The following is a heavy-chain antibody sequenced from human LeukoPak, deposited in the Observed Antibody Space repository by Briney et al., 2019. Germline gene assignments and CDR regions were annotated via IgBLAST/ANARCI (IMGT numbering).Heavy chain of an antibody. V-gene: IGHV3-48*04. CDR3: AKDRHAPGRYCSSTTCFPFDP. D-gene: IGHD2-2*01. Sequence: GGSLRLSCAASGFTFRTSGMNWVRQAPGKGLEWVSYISSSGSSIYYADSVKGRFTISRDNAKNTLYLQMNSLRAEDTAVYYCAKDRHAPGRYCSSTTCFPFDPWGQGTLVTVSS. J-gene: IGHJ5*02. CDR1: GFTFRTSG. CDR2: ISSSGSSI.